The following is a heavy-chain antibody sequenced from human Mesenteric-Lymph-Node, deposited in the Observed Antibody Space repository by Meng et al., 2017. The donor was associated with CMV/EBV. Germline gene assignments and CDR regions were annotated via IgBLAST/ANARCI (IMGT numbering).Heavy chain of an antibody. J-gene: IGHJ4*02. CDR3: ISYYDSSGYSFDY. D-gene: IGHD3-22*01. Sequence: GESLKISCAASGFTFNNAWMSWVRQAPGKGLEWVGRIKSKTDGGTTDYAAPVKGRFTISRDDSKNTLYLQMNSLKTEDTAVYYCISYYDSSGYSFDYWGQGTLVTVSS. CDR1: GFTFNNAW. CDR2: IKSKTDGGTT. V-gene: IGHV3-15*01.